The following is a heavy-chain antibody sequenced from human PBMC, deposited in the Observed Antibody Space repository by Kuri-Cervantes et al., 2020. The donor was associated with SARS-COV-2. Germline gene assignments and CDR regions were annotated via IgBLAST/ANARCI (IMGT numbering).Heavy chain of an antibody. CDR3: ARASYDFWSARGGWFDP. CDR2: ISNTAGTI. J-gene: IGHJ5*02. V-gene: IGHV3-48*02. D-gene: IGHD3-3*01. CDR1: GFTLNDYG. Sequence: GGSLRLSCAASGFTLNDYGMNWVRLAPGRGLEWVSYISNTAGTIYYADSVKGRFTISRDNAKNLLFLQMNSLRDEDTAVYYCARASYDFWSARGGWFDPWGQGTLVTVSS.